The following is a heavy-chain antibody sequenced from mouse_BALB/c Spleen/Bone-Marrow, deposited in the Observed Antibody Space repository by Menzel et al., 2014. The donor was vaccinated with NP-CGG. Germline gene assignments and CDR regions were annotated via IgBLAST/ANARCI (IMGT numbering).Heavy chain of an antibody. CDR2: ISYSGST. Sequence: EVKLVESGPSLVKPSQILSLTCSVTGDSITSGYWNWIRKFPGNKLEYMGYISYSGSTYYNPSLKSRISITRDTSKNQYYLQLNSVTTEDTATYYCARSRDYYGNSLDYWGQGTTLTVSS. CDR1: GDSITSGY. CDR3: ARSRDYYGNSLDY. V-gene: IGHV3-8*02. D-gene: IGHD2-1*01. J-gene: IGHJ2*01.